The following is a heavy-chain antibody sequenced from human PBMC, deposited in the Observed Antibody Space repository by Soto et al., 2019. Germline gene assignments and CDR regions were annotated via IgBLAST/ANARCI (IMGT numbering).Heavy chain of an antibody. D-gene: IGHD3-22*01. V-gene: IGHV3-21*01. CDR1: GFTFRSYS. J-gene: IGHJ4*02. Sequence: GGSLRLSCAASGFTFRSYSMNWARQAPGKGLEWVSSITSSSSYTYYADSVKGRFTISRDNAKNSLYLQMNSPRAEDTAVYYCATNDYYDSNGYYYYWGQGT. CDR2: ITSSSSYT. CDR3: ATNDYYDSNGYYYY.